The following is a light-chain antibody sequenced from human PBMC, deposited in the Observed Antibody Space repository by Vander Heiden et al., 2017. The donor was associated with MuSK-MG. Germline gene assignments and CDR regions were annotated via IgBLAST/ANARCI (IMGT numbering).Light chain of an antibody. J-gene: IGKJ1*01. CDR1: QSISSL. Sequence: DIQMTQSPSTLSASVGDRVTITCRASQSISSLLGWYQQKPGKAPKLLIYDASRLESGVPSRFSGSGSGTEFTLTSSRLQHDDFANYYCQQYNSYWTFGQGTKVEIK. CDR3: QQYNSYWT. CDR2: DAS. V-gene: IGKV1-5*01.